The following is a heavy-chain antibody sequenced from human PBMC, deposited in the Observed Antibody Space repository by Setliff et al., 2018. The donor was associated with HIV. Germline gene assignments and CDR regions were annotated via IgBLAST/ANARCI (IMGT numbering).Heavy chain of an antibody. CDR3: EAATVGQTGYYGIDV. V-gene: IGHV4-39*06. CDR2: IYQSGTT. Sequence: SETLSLTCTVSSGPITTSTYYWGWIRQPPGKGLEWIGNIYQSGTTFYNASLRSRVTMSVDTSKNQFPLKLNFVTAADTAVYYCEAATVGQTGYYGIDVWGQGTAVTVSS. CDR1: SGPITTSTYY. J-gene: IGHJ6*02. D-gene: IGHD1-26*01.